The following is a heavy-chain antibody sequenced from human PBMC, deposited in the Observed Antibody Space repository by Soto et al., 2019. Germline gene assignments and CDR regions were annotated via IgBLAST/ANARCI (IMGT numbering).Heavy chain of an antibody. Sequence: GGSLRLSCAASGFTFSDHYMSWIRQAPGKGLEWISYINPTGSYTHYADSVRGRFIISRDNADNSLYLQMNSLRAEDTALYYCARGHHSMDVWGQGATVTVPS. CDR3: ARGHHSMDV. CDR2: INPTGSYT. V-gene: IGHV3-11*06. CDR1: GFTFSDHY. J-gene: IGHJ6*02.